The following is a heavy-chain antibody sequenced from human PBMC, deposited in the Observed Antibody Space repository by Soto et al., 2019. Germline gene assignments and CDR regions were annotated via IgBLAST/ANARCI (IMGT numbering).Heavy chain of an antibody. CDR2: IYHSGST. CDR1: GGSISSSNW. Sequence: SETLSLTCAVSGGSISSSNWWSWVRQPPGKGLEWIGEIYHSGSTNYNPSLKSRVTISVDKSKNQFSLKLSSVTAADTAVYYCARYYSSSSLDWFDPWGQGTLVTVSS. V-gene: IGHV4-4*02. J-gene: IGHJ5*02. CDR3: ARYYSSSSLDWFDP. D-gene: IGHD6-6*01.